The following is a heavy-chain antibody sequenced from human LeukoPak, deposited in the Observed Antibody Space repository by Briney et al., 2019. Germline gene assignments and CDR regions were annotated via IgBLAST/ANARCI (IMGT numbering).Heavy chain of an antibody. J-gene: IGHJ4*02. V-gene: IGHV3-53*01. Sequence: GGSLRLSCKVSGFTVSSNSWSWVRQAPGKGLEWVSFISSGGNTDHSDSVKGRFTISRDNAKNSLYLQMNSLRAEDTAVYYCARVPRGGTLRYFDWDYFDYWGQGTLVTVSS. CDR2: ISSGGNT. D-gene: IGHD3-9*01. CDR3: ARVPRGGTLRYFDWDYFDY. CDR1: GFTVSSNS.